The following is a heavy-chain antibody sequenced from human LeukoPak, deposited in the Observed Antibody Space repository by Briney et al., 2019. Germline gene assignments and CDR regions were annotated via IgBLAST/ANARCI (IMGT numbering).Heavy chain of an antibody. CDR3: ARHDSSSSNYAQIFDY. Sequence: SSETLSLTCTVSGGSISSYYWSWIRQPPGKGLEWIGYIYYSGSTNYNPSLKSRVTITVDTSKNQFSLKLSSVTAADTAVYYCARHDSSSSNYAQIFDYWGQGTLVTVSS. V-gene: IGHV4-59*08. D-gene: IGHD6-6*01. CDR2: IYYSGST. CDR1: GGSISSYY. J-gene: IGHJ4*02.